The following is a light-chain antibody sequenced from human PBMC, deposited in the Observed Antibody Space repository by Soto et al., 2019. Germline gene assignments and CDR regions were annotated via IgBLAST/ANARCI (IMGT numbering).Light chain of an antibody. CDR1: QSVSSSY. Sequence: EIVLTQSPGTLSLSPGERATLSCRASQSVSSSYLAWYQQKPGQAPRLLIYGASSRATGIPDRFSGSGSGTDFTLTISRLEPEYFAVYYCQQYGSSVYTFGQGTKLEIK. V-gene: IGKV3-20*01. CDR3: QQYGSSVYT. J-gene: IGKJ2*01. CDR2: GAS.